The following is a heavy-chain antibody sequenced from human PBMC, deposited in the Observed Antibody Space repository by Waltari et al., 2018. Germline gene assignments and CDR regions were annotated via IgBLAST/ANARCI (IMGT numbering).Heavy chain of an antibody. Sequence: EVQLVESGGGLIQPGGSLRLSCAASGFTVRTHMSWVRQAPGKGPGWVSVIHTGGSTDYADSVKGRFTISRDNSKNTLYLQVNSLRAEDTAVYYCATSMAVAGKGRGWCDSWSQGTLVTVSS. CDR2: IHTGGST. D-gene: IGHD6-19*01. V-gene: IGHV3-53*01. CDR1: GFTVRTH. CDR3: ATSMAVAGKGRGWCDS. J-gene: IGHJ5*01.